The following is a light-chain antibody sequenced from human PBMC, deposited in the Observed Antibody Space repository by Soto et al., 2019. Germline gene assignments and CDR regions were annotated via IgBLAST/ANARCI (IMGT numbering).Light chain of an antibody. V-gene: IGLV2-14*01. Sequence: QSALTQPASASGSPGQSITISCTGTSRDVGYYNYVSWYQQHPGKAPKLIIYEVNNRPSGVSNRFSGSKSGNTASLTISGLQAEDEADYYCCSYTASSTLEVFGTGTKLTVL. CDR2: EVN. CDR3: CSYTASSTLEV. CDR1: SRDVGYYNY. J-gene: IGLJ1*01.